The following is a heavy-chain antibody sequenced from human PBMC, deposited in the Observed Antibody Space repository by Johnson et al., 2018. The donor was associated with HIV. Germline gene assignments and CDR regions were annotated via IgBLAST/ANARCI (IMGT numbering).Heavy chain of an antibody. D-gene: IGHD3-3*01. CDR2: ISWNSGSI. CDR3: ARGISQPYYNFWSGYHYPDAFDI. J-gene: IGHJ3*02. Sequence: EVQLVESGGGVVQPGGSLRLSCAASGFTFSSYDMHWVRQATGKGLEWVSGISWNSGSIGYADSVKGRFTISRDNAKNSLYLQMNSLRAGDTAVYYCARGISQPYYNFWSGYHYPDAFDIWGQGTMVTVSS. V-gene: IGHV3-9*01. CDR1: GFTFSSYD.